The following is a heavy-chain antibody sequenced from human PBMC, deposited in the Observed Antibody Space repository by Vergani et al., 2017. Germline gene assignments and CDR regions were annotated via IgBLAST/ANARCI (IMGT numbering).Heavy chain of an antibody. D-gene: IGHD6-13*01. Sequence: QVPLQQWGPGLLKPSATLSLTCAVYGGSFSGYFWSWLRQPPGKGLEWIGEVNHSGSTIYNPSLKSRVTISVDTSKNQFSLKLSSVTAADTAVYYCARGKLVPYYYYYGMDVWGQRTTVTVSS. CDR3: ARGKLVPYYYYYGMDV. CDR1: GGSFSGYF. CDR2: VNHSGST. V-gene: IGHV4-34*01. J-gene: IGHJ6*02.